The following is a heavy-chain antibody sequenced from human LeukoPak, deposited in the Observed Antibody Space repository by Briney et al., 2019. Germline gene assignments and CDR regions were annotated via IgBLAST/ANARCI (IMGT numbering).Heavy chain of an antibody. CDR1: GFTFSSYW. CDR3: ARERYYYGSGSLLDY. D-gene: IGHD3-10*01. CDR2: INSDGSST. J-gene: IGHJ4*02. V-gene: IGHV3-74*01. Sequence: GGSLRLSCAASGFTFSSYWMHWVRQAPGKELVWVSRINSDGSSTSYADSVKGRFTISRDNAKNTLYLQMNSLRAEDTAVYYCARERYYYGSGSLLDYWGQGTLVTVSS.